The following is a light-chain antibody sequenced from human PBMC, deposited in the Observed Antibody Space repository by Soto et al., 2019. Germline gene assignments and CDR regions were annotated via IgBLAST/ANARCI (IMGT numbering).Light chain of an antibody. CDR1: EGFNNC. CDR3: QHYETYPLT. V-gene: IGKV1-5*01. Sequence: IRWTQPPSTLSAPVGDRATITCRASEGFNNCLAWYQQKPGKAPKLLIHDASSVESGAPSRFSGSASGTEFTLTISNLQPDDFATYYCQHYETYPLTLGQGTRLE. J-gene: IGKJ5*01. CDR2: DAS.